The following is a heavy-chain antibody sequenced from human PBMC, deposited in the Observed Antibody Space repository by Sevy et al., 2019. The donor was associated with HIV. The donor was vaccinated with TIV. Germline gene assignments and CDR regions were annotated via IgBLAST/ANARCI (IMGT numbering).Heavy chain of an antibody. J-gene: IGHJ2*01. CDR3: TRGSSVVSIPDASLSWYFDL. Sequence: GGSLRLSCVASGFTFSGSAMHWVRQASGKGLEWVGRIRSKANSYATAYAASVKGRFTISRDDSKNTAYLQMNSLKTEDTAVYYCTRGSSVVSIPDASLSWYFDLWGRGTLVTVSS. CDR2: IRSKANSYAT. V-gene: IGHV3-73*01. CDR1: GFTFSGSA. D-gene: IGHD2-2*01.